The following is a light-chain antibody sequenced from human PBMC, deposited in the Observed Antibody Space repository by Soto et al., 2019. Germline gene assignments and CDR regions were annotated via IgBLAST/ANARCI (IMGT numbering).Light chain of an antibody. Sequence: DIQMTQTPSSVSASVGDRVTITCRASLGIGRWLALYQQKPGKAPKALISGASSLQSGVPSRFSGSGAGTDFTLTISGLQPEDSAIYYCQQDSSSPWTFGQGTKVEI. V-gene: IGKV1-12*01. CDR2: GAS. CDR1: LGIGRW. J-gene: IGKJ1*01. CDR3: QQDSSSPWT.